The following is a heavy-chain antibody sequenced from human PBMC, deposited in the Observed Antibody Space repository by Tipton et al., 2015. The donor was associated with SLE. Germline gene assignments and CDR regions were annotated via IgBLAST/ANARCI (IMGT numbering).Heavy chain of an antibody. CDR2: INTSGTT. J-gene: IGHJ3*02. V-gene: IGHV4-61*02. D-gene: IGHD3-16*01. CDR1: GGSVSSGFFY. CDR3: AREKGDAYPNLVAFDI. Sequence: TLSLTCTVSGGSVSSGFFYWSWIRQPAGKGLEWIGRINTSGTTNYNPSLKSRVTISLDTSKNQFSLRLSSVTAADTAVYYCAREKGDAYPNLVAFDIWGQGTMVTVSS.